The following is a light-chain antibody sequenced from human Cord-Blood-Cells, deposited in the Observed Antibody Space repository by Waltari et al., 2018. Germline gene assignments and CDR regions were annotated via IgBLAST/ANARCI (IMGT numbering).Light chain of an antibody. V-gene: IGKV1-5*01. J-gene: IGKJ2*01. Sequence: DIQMTQSPSTLSASVGDRVTTTCRASQSISSWLAWYQQKPGKAPKLLIYDASSLESGVPSRFSDSGSGTEFTLTISSLQPDDFATYYCQQYNSYSPYTFGQGTKLEIK. CDR2: DAS. CDR3: QQYNSYSPYT. CDR1: QSISSW.